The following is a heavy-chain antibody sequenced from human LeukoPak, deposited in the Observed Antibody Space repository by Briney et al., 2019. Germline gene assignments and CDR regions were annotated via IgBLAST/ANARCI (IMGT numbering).Heavy chain of an antibody. V-gene: IGHV3-7*01. Sequence: PGGSLRLSCAASGFTFDDYGMSWVRQAPGKGLEWVANIKQDGSEKYYVDSVKGRFTISRDNAKNSLYLQMNSLRAEDTAVYYCARDLNGDYVFDYWGQGTLVTVSS. CDR2: IKQDGSEK. D-gene: IGHD4-17*01. J-gene: IGHJ4*02. CDR3: ARDLNGDYVFDY. CDR1: GFTFDDYG.